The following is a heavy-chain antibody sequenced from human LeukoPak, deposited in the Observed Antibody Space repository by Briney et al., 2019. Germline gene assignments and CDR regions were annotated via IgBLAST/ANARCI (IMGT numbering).Heavy chain of an antibody. Sequence: SETLSLTCTVSGGSISSYYWSWIRQPPGKGLEWIGYIYYSGSTNYNPSLKSRVTISVDTSKNQFSLKLRFVTAADTAVYYCAKALYGDYGFDYWGQGILVTVSS. CDR3: AKALYGDYGFDY. V-gene: IGHV4-59*08. J-gene: IGHJ4*02. D-gene: IGHD4-17*01. CDR1: GGSISSYY. CDR2: IYYSGST.